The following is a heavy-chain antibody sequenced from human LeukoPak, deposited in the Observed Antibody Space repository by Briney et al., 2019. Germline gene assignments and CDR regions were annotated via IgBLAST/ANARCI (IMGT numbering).Heavy chain of an antibody. D-gene: IGHD3-10*01. V-gene: IGHV3-74*01. Sequence: GGSLRLSCAASGXTFSSHWMHWVRQVPGKGLLWVSRINRDGSTTNYADSVKGRFTISRDNAKDTLYLQMNSLRAEDTALYYCSRSVGGSDDYWGQGTLVTVSS. CDR3: SRSVGGSDDY. CDR1: GXTFSSHW. J-gene: IGHJ4*02. CDR2: INRDGSTT.